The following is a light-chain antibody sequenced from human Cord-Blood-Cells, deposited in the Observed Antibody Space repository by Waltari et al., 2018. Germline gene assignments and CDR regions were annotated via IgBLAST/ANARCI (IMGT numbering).Light chain of an antibody. Sequence: QSALPQPASVSGSPGQSITISCTGTSSDVGRYNLVSWYQQHPGKAPKLMIYEGSKRPSGVSNRFSGSKSGNTASLTTSGLQAEDEADYYCCSYAGSSTYVFGTGTKVTVL. J-gene: IGLJ1*01. CDR1: SSDVGRYNL. CDR2: EGS. CDR3: CSYAGSSTYV. V-gene: IGLV2-23*01.